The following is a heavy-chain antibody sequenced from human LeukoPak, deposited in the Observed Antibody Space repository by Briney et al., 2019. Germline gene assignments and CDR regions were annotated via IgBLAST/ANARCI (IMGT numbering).Heavy chain of an antibody. CDR1: GFTFGDYA. J-gene: IGHJ1*01. Sequence: GGSLRLSCTASGFTFGDYAMSWFRQAPGKGLEWVGFIRSKAYGATTEYAASVKGRFTISRDDSKSIAYLQMNSLKSEDTDVYYCTRGPPGVTVTYFQHWGQGTLVTVSS. CDR2: IRSKAYGATT. D-gene: IGHD4-11*01. CDR3: TRGPPGVTVTYFQH. V-gene: IGHV3-49*03.